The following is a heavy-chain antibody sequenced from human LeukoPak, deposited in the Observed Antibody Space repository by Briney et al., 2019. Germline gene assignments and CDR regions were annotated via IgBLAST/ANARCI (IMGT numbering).Heavy chain of an antibody. CDR1: GFTVSSNY. Sequence: PGGSLRLSCAASGFTVSSNYMSWVRQAPGKGLEGVSVIYSGGSTYYADSVKGRFTISRDNSKNTLYLQMNSLRAEDTAVYYCARRHEWGWFDPWGQGTLVTVSS. V-gene: IGHV3-53*01. D-gene: IGHD1-26*01. CDR2: IYSGGST. CDR3: ARRHEWGWFDP. J-gene: IGHJ5*02.